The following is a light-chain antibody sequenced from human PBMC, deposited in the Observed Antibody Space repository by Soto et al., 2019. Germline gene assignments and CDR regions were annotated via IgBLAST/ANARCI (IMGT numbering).Light chain of an antibody. CDR3: GSYSSTTTREV. V-gene: IGLV2-14*01. CDR1: SSDVGAYNY. Sequence: QSVLTQPASVSGSPGQSITISCTGTSSDVGAYNYVSWYQQHPGKAPKLMIYEVNYRPSGVSHRFSGSKSASTASLTISGLQVEDEADYFCGSYSSTTTREVFGTGTKVTVL. CDR2: EVN. J-gene: IGLJ1*01.